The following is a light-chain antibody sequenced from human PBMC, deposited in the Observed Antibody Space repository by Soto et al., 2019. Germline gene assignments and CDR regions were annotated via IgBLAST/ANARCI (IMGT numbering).Light chain of an antibody. Sequence: QSVLTQPPSASGTPGQTVTISCSGSSSNIGLNDVHWYRQLSGTAPQILIYDTNQQATGVPDRFSGSRSGTSASLAIHGLQSEEADDYHWAEWDDSRNGPVFGGGTKLTVL. CDR2: DTN. CDR3: AEWDDSRNGPV. CDR1: SSNIGLND. V-gene: IGLV1-44*01. J-gene: IGLJ2*01.